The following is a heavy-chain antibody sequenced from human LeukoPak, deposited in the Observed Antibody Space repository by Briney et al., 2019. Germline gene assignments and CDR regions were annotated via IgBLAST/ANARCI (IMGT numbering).Heavy chain of an antibody. D-gene: IGHD1-14*01. Sequence: ASVKVSCKASGGTFSSYAISWVRQAPGQGLEWMGGIIPIFGTANHAQKFQGRVTITTDESTSTAYMELSSLRSEDTAVYYCARATITTGEHDAYYYYYYMDVWGKGTTVTVSS. V-gene: IGHV1-69*05. CDR2: IIPIFGTA. CDR3: ARATITTGEHDAYYYYYYMDV. CDR1: GGTFSSYA. J-gene: IGHJ6*03.